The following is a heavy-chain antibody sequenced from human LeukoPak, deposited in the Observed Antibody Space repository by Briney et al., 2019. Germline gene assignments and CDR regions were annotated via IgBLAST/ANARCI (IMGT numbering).Heavy chain of an antibody. CDR3: ARSQGTLTSPFDS. CDR2: ISGSSSYI. J-gene: IGHJ4*01. D-gene: IGHD2-21*02. CDR1: GFTFRSYT. Sequence: PGGSLRLSCAASGFTFRSYTMNWVRQAPGKGLEWVSYISGSSSYIYYADSLKGRFTVSRDNTNTSLYLQMNSLRAEDTAAYYCARSQGTLTSPFDSWGHGTLVTVSS. V-gene: IGHV3-21*06.